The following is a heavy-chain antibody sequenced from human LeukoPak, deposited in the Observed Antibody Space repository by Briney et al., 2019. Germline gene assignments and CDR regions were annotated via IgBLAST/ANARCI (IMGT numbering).Heavy chain of an antibody. Sequence: GGSLRLSCAASGFTLSDYYMRWIRPAPGKGLAWVSYISSSGSTIYYADSVKGRFTISRDNAKNSLYLQMHSLRAEDTAVYYCARVRRITMVRGVIPPPYYFDYWGQGTLVTVSS. D-gene: IGHD3-10*01. J-gene: IGHJ4*02. CDR3: ARVRRITMVRGVIPPPYYFDY. V-gene: IGHV3-11*01. CDR1: GFTLSDYY. CDR2: ISSSGSTI.